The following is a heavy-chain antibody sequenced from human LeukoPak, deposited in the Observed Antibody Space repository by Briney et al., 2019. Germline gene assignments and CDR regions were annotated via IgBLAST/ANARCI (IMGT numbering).Heavy chain of an antibody. V-gene: IGHV1-2*02. J-gene: IGHJ6*03. D-gene: IGHD6-6*01. CDR1: GYTFTGYY. CDR2: INPNSGGT. CDR3: ARGGDSSSSYYYYMDV. Sequence: ASVKVSCKASGYTFTGYYMHWVRQAPGQGLEWMGWINPNSGGTNYAQKFQGRVTMTRDTSISTAYMELSRLRSDDTAVYYCARGGDSSSSYYYYMDVWGKGTTVTVSS.